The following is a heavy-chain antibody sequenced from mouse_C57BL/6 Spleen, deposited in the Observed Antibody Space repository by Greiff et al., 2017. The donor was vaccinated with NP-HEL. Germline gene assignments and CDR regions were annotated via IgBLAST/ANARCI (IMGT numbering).Heavy chain of an antibody. CDR2: ISYDGSN. J-gene: IGHJ4*01. CDR3: ARVRDGSSYGAMDY. V-gene: IGHV3-6*01. CDR1: GYSITSGYY. Sequence: EVKLQESGPGLVKPTQSLSLTCSVTGYSITSGYYWNWIRQFPGNKLEWMGYISYDGSNNYNPSLKNRISITRDTSKNQFFLKLNSVTTEDTATYYCARVRDGSSYGAMDYWGQGTSVTVSS. D-gene: IGHD1-1*01.